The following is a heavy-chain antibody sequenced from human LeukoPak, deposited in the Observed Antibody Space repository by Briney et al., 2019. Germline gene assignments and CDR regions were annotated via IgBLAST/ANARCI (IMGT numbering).Heavy chain of an antibody. V-gene: IGHV4-59*01. D-gene: IGHD5-24*01. CDR1: GVSISGFV. CDR3: ARDSRDGLFDY. CDR2: IYYSGST. J-gene: IGHJ4*02. Sequence: SETLSLTCTVSGVSISGFVWSWIRQPPGKGLEWVGYIYYSGSTNYNPSLKSRVTLSVDKSKNQFSLKLSSVTAADTAVYYCARDSRDGLFDYWGQGTLVTVSS.